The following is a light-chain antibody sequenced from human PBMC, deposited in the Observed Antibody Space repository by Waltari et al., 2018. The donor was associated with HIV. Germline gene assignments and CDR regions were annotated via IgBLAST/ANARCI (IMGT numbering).Light chain of an antibody. J-gene: IGLJ2*01. Sequence: SYELTQPPSVSVSPGQTATLTCSGAALPTHFAYVYQQKPGQAPLLVIYKDSGRPSGRPDRFSGSNSGTTVTLIISGVQAEDEADYYCESADSTGNYWAFGGGTKLTVL. CDR1: ALPTHF. CDR3: ESADSTGNYWA. CDR2: KDS. V-gene: IGLV3-25*03.